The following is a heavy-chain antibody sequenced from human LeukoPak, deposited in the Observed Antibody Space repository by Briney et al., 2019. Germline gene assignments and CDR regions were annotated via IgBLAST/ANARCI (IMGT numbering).Heavy chain of an antibody. V-gene: IGHV3-7*01. Sequence: GGSLRLSCAASGFTFSSYWMTWIRQAPGKGLEWVANIRGDESAKYYVDSVKGRFTISRDNAYNSLYLQMNSLRAEDTAVYYCARDRIAAAGTDYDYWGQGALVTVSS. CDR2: IRGDESAK. D-gene: IGHD6-13*01. CDR3: ARDRIAAAGTDYDY. CDR1: GFTFSSYW. J-gene: IGHJ4*02.